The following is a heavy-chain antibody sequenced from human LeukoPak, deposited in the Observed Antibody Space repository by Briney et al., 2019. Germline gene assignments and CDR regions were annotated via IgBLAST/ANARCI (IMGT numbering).Heavy chain of an antibody. CDR1: GYTFTSYG. Sequence: ASVKVSCKASGYTFTSYGISWVRQAPGQGLEWMGWISAYNGNTDYAQKLQGGVTMTTDTSTSTAYMELRSLRSDDTAVYYCARVIIAAAGRYWYFDLWGRGTLVTVSS. CDR3: ARVIIAAAGRYWYFDL. J-gene: IGHJ2*01. CDR2: ISAYNGNT. D-gene: IGHD6-13*01. V-gene: IGHV1-18*01.